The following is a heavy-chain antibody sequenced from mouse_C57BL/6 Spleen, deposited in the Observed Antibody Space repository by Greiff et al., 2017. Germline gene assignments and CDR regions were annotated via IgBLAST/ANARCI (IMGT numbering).Heavy chain of an antibody. D-gene: IGHD1-1*01. CDR2: IYPGSGNT. CDR1: GYSFTSYY. Sequence: VQLQQSGPELVKPGASVKISCKASGYSFTSYYIHWVKQRPGQGLEWIGWIYPGSGNTKYNEKFKGKATLTADTSSSTAYMQLSSLTSEDSAVYYCESSYYGSSYYAMDYWGQGTSVTVSS. V-gene: IGHV1-66*01. CDR3: ESSYYGSSYYAMDY. J-gene: IGHJ4*01.